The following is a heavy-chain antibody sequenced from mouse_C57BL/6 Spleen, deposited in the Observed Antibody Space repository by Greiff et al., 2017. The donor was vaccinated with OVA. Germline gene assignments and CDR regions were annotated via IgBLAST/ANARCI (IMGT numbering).Heavy chain of an antibody. V-gene: IGHV1-18*01. CDR2: INPNNGGT. CDR1: GYTFTDYN. J-gene: IGHJ4*01. Sequence: EVQLQQSGPELVKPGASVKIPCKASGYTFTDYNMDWVKQSHGKRLEWIGDINPNNGGTNYNQKFKGKATLTVDKSSSTAYMELRSLTSGDTAVYYCARSMDYWGQGTSVTVSS. CDR3: ARSMDY.